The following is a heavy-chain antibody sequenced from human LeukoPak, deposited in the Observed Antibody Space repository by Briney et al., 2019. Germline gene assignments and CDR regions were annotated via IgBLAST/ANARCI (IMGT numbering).Heavy chain of an antibody. V-gene: IGHV3-74*01. Sequence: PGGSLRLSCAASGFNFGSHWMHWVRHTPGQGLLWVSRINSGGGGTSYADSVEGRFTISRDNAKNTVSLQMNSLRAEDTAVYFCASSLGPLTEYWGQGTLVTVSS. CDR1: GFNFGSHW. CDR3: ASSLGPLTEY. D-gene: IGHD7-27*01. CDR2: INSGGGGT. J-gene: IGHJ4*02.